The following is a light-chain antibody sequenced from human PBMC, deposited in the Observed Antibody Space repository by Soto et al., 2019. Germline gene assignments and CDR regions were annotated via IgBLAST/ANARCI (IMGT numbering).Light chain of an antibody. J-gene: IGLJ1*01. CDR2: EGS. CDR1: SSDVGRYDL. CDR3: CSYAGGSTYV. V-gene: IGLV2-23*01. Sequence: QSALTQPASVSGSPGQSVTVSCTGTSSDVGRYDLVSWYQQYPGKAPKLMIYEGSKRPSGVSNRCSGSKSGNTASLTISGLQAEDEADYYCCSYAGGSTYVFGTGTKVTVL.